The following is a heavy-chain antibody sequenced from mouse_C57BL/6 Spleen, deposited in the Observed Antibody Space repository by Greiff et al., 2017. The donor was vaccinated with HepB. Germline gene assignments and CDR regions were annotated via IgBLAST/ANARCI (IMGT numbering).Heavy chain of an antibody. V-gene: IGHV1-50*01. Sequence: QVQLQQPGAELVKPGASVKLSCKASGYTFTSYWMQWVKQRPGQGLEWIGEIDPSDSYTNYNQKFKGKATLTVDTSSSTAYMQLSSLTSEDSAVYYCARSANWGAYWGQGTLVTVSA. D-gene: IGHD4-1*01. CDR1: GYTFTSYW. J-gene: IGHJ3*01. CDR2: IDPSDSYT. CDR3: ARSANWGAY.